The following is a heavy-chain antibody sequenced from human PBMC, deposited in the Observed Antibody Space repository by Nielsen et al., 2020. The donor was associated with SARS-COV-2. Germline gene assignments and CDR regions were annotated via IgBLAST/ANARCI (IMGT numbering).Heavy chain of an antibody. V-gene: IGHV1-2*06. CDR1: GYTFTGYY. J-gene: IGHJ5*02. D-gene: IGHD6-19*01. Sequence: ASVKVSCKASGYTFTGYYMYWVRRAPGQGLEWMGRINPNSGGTNYAQKFQGRVTMTRDTSISTAYMELSRLRSDDTAVYYCARRIAVAGTWWFDPWGQGTLVTVSS. CDR3: ARRIAVAGTWWFDP. CDR2: INPNSGGT.